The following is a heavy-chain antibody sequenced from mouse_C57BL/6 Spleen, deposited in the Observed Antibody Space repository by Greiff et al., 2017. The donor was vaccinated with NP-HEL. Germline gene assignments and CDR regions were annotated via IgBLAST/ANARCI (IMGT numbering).Heavy chain of an antibody. J-gene: IGHJ4*01. V-gene: IGHV1-64*01. CDR1: GYTFTSYW. D-gene: IGHD2-3*01. CDR2: IHPNSGST. CDR3: ARGIYDGSSAGAMDY. Sequence: QVQLQQPGAELVKPGASVKLSCKASGYTFTSYWMHWVKQRPGQGLEWIGMIHPNSGSTNYNEKFKSKATLTVDKSSSTAYMQLSSLTSEDSAVYYCARGIYDGSSAGAMDYWGQGTSVTVSS.